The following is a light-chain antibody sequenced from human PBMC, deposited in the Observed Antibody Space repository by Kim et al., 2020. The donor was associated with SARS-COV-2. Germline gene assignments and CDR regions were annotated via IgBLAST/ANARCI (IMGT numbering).Light chain of an antibody. CDR1: NIGSKS. V-gene: IGLV3-21*04. J-gene: IGLJ2*01. Sequence: SYELTQPPSVSVAPGKTARITCGGNNIGSKSVHWYQQKPGQAPVLVIYYDSDRPSGIPERFSGSNSGNTDTLTISRVEAGDEADYYCQVWDSSSDHHVVFGGGTQLTVL. CDR3: QVWDSSSDHHVV. CDR2: YDS.